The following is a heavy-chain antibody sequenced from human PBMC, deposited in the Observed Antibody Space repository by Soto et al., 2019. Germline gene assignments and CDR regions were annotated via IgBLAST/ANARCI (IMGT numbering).Heavy chain of an antibody. D-gene: IGHD5-12*01. CDR3: AREALKRYSGYDYPPYYYYYYMDV. V-gene: IGHV3-11*06. Sequence: GGSLRLSCAASGFNFDDYYMSWIRQAPGKGLEYIAYISSLNHYNNYADSVKGRFTISIDKAKNSLYLQMSSLRSEDTAVYYCAREALKRYSGYDYPPYYYYYYMDVWGKGTTVTVSS. CDR2: ISSLNHYN. CDR1: GFNFDDYY. J-gene: IGHJ6*03.